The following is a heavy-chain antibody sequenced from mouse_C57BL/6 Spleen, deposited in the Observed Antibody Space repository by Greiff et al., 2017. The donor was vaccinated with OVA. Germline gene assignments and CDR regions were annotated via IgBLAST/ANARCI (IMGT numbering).Heavy chain of an antibody. D-gene: IGHD3-1*01. CDR1: GFTFTSYW. CDR2: INPSNGGN. Sequence: QVQLQQPGTELVKPGASVKLSCKASGFTFTSYWMHWVKQRPGTGLEWIGNINPSNGGNNYNEKFKSKATLTVDKSSSPAYMQHSSLTSDDTAVCYCARSDRAYYFDYWGQGTTLTVSS. J-gene: IGHJ2*01. V-gene: IGHV1-53*01. CDR3: ARSDRAYYFDY.